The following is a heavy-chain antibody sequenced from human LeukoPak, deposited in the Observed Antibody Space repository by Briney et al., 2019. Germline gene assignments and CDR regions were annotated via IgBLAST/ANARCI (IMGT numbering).Heavy chain of an antibody. CDR3: AKWKYSNSGIDDY. CDR1: GFTFSNHW. V-gene: IGHV3-7*03. Sequence: GGSLRLSCAASGFTFSNHWRTWARQAPGKGLEWLANIKGDGTRKNYVDSVKGRFTISRDNAKNSLYLQMNSLRAEDTAVYYCAKWKYSNSGIDDYWGQGTLVTVSS. J-gene: IGHJ4*02. D-gene: IGHD6-6*01. CDR2: IKGDGTRK.